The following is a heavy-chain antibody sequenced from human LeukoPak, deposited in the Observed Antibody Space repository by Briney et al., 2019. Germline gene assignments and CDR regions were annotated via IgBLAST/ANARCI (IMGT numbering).Heavy chain of an antibody. D-gene: IGHD3-10*01. CDR1: GFTFDDYA. CDR2: ISWEGHTT. CDR3: TRDTDFGSPTNYFDH. Sequence: PGGSLRLSCAASGFTFDDYAMHWVRQAPGKGLQWVSLISWEGHTTYYADSVRGRSTISRDNTKNSLFLEMKSLTTDDTAFYYCTRDTDFGSPTNYFDHWGQGTLVSVSS. J-gene: IGHJ4*02. V-gene: IGHV3-43*01.